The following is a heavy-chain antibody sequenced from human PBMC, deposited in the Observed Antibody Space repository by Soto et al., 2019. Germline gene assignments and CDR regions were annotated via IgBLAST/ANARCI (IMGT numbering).Heavy chain of an antibody. CDR2: INHSGST. D-gene: IGHD2-2*01. J-gene: IGHJ5*02. CDR3: ARSVVVPAAINWFDP. Sequence: QVQLQQWGAGLLKPSETLSLTCAVYGGSFSGYYWSWIRQPPGKGLEWIGEINHSGSTNYNPSLKSRVTISVDTSKNQFSLKLSSVTAADTDVYYCARSVVVPAAINWFDPWGQGTLVTVSS. CDR1: GGSFSGYY. V-gene: IGHV4-34*01.